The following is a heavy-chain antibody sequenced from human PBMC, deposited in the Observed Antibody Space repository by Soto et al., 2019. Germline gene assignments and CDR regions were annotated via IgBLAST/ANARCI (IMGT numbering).Heavy chain of an antibody. CDR3: ARSINYDVWSSYYPPSSFDF. J-gene: IGHJ4*02. Sequence: GGSLRLPSAAAGFTCGSYAVSWVRQEKGKGLEWVSAISGSGGSTYYADSVKGRFTISRDNSKNTLYLQMNSLRAEDTAVYYCARSINYDVWSSYYPPSSFDFWGQGTLVTVSS. D-gene: IGHD3-3*01. CDR1: GFTCGSYA. CDR2: ISGSGGST. V-gene: IGHV3-23*01.